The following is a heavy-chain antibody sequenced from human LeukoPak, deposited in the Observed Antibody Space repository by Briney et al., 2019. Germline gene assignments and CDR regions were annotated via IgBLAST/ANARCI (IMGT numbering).Heavy chain of an antibody. Sequence: QTGGSLRLSCAASGFTVSSNYMSWVRQAPGKGLEWVSVIYSGGSTYYADSVKGRFTISRDNSKNTLYLQMNSLRAEDTAVYYCARGAGAYSHPYDYWGQGTLVTVSS. V-gene: IGHV3-53*01. CDR1: GFTVSSNY. D-gene: IGHD4/OR15-4a*01. CDR3: ARGAGAYSHPYDY. CDR2: IYSGGST. J-gene: IGHJ4*02.